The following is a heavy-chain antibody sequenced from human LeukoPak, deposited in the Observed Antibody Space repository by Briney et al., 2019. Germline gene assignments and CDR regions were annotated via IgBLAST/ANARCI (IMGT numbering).Heavy chain of an antibody. D-gene: IGHD2-15*01. V-gene: IGHV3-7*02. CDR3: ARSDCQTSTCNSFYGMDV. J-gene: IGHJ6*02. Sequence: GGSLRLSCAASGFTFSSYWMTWVRQAPGKGLEWVANIKQDGSEKYYVDSVKGRFTISRDNAKNSLYLQMNSLRAEDTAVYYCARSDCQTSTCNSFYGMDVWGQGTAVTVSS. CDR1: GFTFSSYW. CDR2: IKQDGSEK.